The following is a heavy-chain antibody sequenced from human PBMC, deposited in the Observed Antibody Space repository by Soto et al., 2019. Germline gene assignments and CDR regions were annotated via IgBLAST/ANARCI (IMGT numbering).Heavy chain of an antibody. CDR2: IIPSFDTA. V-gene: IGHV1-69*12. CDR3: ARPHSGGVIIPFDY. CDR1: GGTFSSFA. J-gene: IGHJ4*02. Sequence: QVQLVQSGAEVKKPGSSVKVSCRASGGTFSSFAFSWVRQVPGQGLEWMGGIIPSFDTANYAQKFQGRVTITAAEYTSTAYMELSSLTSEDTTVYFCARPHSGGVIIPFDYRGQGTLVTVSS. D-gene: IGHD3-16*02.